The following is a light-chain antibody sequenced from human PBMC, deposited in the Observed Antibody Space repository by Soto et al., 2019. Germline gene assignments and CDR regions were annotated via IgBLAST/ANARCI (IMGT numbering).Light chain of an antibody. J-gene: IGKJ4*01. Sequence: EIVMTQSPATLSVSPGEGATLSCRASQTVSSNLAWYQQKPGQAPRLLIYGASTRATGIPARFSGSGTGTEFTLTISRLQSEDFAVYYCHQYNNLPLTFGGGTKVEIK. CDR3: HQYNNLPLT. CDR2: GAS. CDR1: QTVSSN. V-gene: IGKV3-15*01.